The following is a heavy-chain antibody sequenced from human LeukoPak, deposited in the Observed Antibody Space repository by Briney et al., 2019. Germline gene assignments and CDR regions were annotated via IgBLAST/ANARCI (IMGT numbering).Heavy chain of an antibody. V-gene: IGHV4-34*01. Sequence: PSETLSLTCAVYGGSFSGYYWCWIRQPPGKGLEWIGEINHSGSTNYNPSLKSQVTISVDTSKNQFSLKLSSVTAADTAVYYCARVSRVVVVPAASFRFDPWGQGTLVTVSS. CDR1: GGSFSGYY. CDR2: INHSGST. J-gene: IGHJ5*02. D-gene: IGHD2-2*01. CDR3: ARVSRVVVVPAASFRFDP.